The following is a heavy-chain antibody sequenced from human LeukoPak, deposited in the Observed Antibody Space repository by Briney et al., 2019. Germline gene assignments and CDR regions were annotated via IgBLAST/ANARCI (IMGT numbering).Heavy chain of an antibody. CDR2: IYYSGST. Sequence: SETLSLTCTASGGSISSYYWSWIRQPPGKGLEWIGYIYYSGSTNYNPSLKSQVTISVDTSKNQFSLKLSSVTAADTAVYYCARSGPAAADYWGQGTLVTVSS. V-gene: IGHV4-59*01. J-gene: IGHJ4*02. CDR3: ARSGPAAADY. D-gene: IGHD6-13*01. CDR1: GGSISSYY.